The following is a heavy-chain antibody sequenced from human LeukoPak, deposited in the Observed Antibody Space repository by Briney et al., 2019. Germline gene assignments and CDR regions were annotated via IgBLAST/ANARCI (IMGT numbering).Heavy chain of an antibody. CDR1: GYSFTSYW. J-gene: IGHJ4*02. CDR3: ARKDGYNRSPDY. Sequence: GGALKISFKGSGYSFTSYWIGWGRPIAGKGLEWMGIIYPGDSDTRYSPSFQGQVTISADRSISTAYLQWSSLKASDTAMYYCARKDGYNRSPDYWGQGTLVTVSS. D-gene: IGHD5-24*01. V-gene: IGHV5-51*01. CDR2: IYPGDSDT.